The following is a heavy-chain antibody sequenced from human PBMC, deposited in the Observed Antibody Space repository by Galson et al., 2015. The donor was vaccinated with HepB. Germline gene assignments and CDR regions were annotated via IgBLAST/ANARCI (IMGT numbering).Heavy chain of an antibody. CDR2: INPNSGGT. D-gene: IGHD3-22*01. CDR1: GYTFTGYY. V-gene: IGHV1-2*02. CDR3: ARESSGPPAEYFQH. Sequence: SVKVSCKASGYTFTGYYMHWVRQAPGQGLEWMGWINPNSGGTNYAQKFQGRVTMTRDTSISTAYMELSRLRSDDTAVYYCARESSGPPAEYFQHWGQGTLVTVSS. J-gene: IGHJ1*01.